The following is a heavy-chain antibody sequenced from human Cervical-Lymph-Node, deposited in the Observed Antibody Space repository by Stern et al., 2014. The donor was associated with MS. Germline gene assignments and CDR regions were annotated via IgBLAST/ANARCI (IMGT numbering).Heavy chain of an antibody. CDR2: INTNSGGT. D-gene: IGHD3-3*01. J-gene: IGHJ4*01. Sequence: VQLLESGAEARAPGASMKVSCKASGYIFTDYYLHWVRQAPGQGLEWLGWINTNSGGTNYAQNFQGRVTMTRDTSISTAYMELRWLGSADTAVYYCARGSGTAYDLRGDYWGQGTLVTVSS. CDR1: GYIFTDYY. CDR3: ARGSGTAYDLRGDY. V-gene: IGHV1-2*02.